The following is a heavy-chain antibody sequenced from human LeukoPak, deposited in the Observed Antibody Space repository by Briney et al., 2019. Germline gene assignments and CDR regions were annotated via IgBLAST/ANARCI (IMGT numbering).Heavy chain of an antibody. CDR3: ARRSEFGVLYYMDV. Sequence: PGGSLRLSCAASGFTFSTYSMNWVRQAPGKGLEWVSYISSSGGTIYYADSVKGRFTISRDNAKNSLYLQMNSLRAEDTAVHYCARRSEFGVLYYMDVWGKGTTVTVSS. CDR2: ISSSGGTI. V-gene: IGHV3-48*01. CDR1: GFTFSTYS. J-gene: IGHJ6*03. D-gene: IGHD3-16*01.